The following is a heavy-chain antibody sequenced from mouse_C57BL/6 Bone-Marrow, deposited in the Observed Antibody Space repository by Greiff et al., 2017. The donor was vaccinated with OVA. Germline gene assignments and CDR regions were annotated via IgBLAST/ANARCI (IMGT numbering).Heavy chain of an antibody. J-gene: IGHJ1*03. CDR1: GYSITSGYY. Sequence: ESGPGLVKPSQSLSLTCSVTGYSITSGYYWNWIRQFPGNKLEWMGYISYDGSNNYNPSLKNRISITRDTSSTQFFLKLNSVSTEDTATSYCERVANYCGSSYWYCDVWGTGTTVTVSS. CDR2: ISYDGSN. CDR3: ERVANYCGSSYWYCDV. V-gene: IGHV3-6*01. D-gene: IGHD1-1*01.